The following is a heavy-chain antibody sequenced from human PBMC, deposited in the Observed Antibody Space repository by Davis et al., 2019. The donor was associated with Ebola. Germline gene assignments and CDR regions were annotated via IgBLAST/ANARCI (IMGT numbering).Heavy chain of an antibody. J-gene: IGHJ5*02. CDR1: GGSISSSNW. CDR3: ARARDCSGYYNRGGWFDP. CDR2: IYHSGST. V-gene: IGHV4-4*02. D-gene: IGHD3-22*01. Sequence: GSLRLSCAVSGGSISSSNWWSWVCQPPGKGLEWIGEIYHSGSTNYNPSLKSRVTISVDKSKNQFSLKLSSVTAADTAVYYCARARDCSGYYNRGGWFDPWGQGTLVTVSS.